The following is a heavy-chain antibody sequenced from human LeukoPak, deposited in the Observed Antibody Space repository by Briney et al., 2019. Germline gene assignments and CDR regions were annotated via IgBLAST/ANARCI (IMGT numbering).Heavy chain of an antibody. D-gene: IGHD3-22*01. CDR2: ISRSSSYI. Sequence: GGSLRLSCAASGFTFSTYRKNWVRQAPGRGLEWVSSISRSSSYIYYADSVKGRFTISRDNAKNSLYLQMNSLRAEDTAVYYCARDLYYYDSSGYYLYYFDYWGQGTLVTVSS. V-gene: IGHV3-21*01. J-gene: IGHJ4*02. CDR1: GFTFSTYR. CDR3: ARDLYYYDSSGYYLYYFDY.